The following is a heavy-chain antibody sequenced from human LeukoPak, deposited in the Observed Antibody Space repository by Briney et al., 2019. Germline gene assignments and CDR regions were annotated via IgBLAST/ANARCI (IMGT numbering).Heavy chain of an antibody. Sequence: PSETLSLTCSVSGGSISGYHWSWIRQPPAKGLEWIGHIYYSGSSGSTNYNPSLKSRVTFSVDTSRNQFSLKLTSVTAADTALYYCARGHGGNYYLNYFDYWGQGALVTVSS. D-gene: IGHD1-26*01. CDR2: IYYSGSSGST. J-gene: IGHJ4*02. CDR1: GGSISGYH. CDR3: ARGHGGNYYLNYFDY. V-gene: IGHV4-59*01.